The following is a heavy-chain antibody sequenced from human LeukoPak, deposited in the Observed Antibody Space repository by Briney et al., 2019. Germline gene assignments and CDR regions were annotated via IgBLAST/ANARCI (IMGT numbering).Heavy chain of an antibody. Sequence: SETLSLTCAVSGASISSSNWWTWVRQSPGKGLEWIGEIYHSGKTNYNPSLKSRVTISVDESKNQFSLNLRSATAADTAVYYCARDKVGPNRQPLDVWGQGTTVTVSS. J-gene: IGHJ6*02. V-gene: IGHV4-4*02. D-gene: IGHD1-26*01. CDR1: GASISSSNW. CDR2: IYHSGKT. CDR3: ARDKVGPNRQPLDV.